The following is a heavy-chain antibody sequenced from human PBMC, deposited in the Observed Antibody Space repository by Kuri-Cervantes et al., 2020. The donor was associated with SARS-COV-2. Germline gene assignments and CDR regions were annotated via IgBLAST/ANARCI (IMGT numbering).Heavy chain of an antibody. Sequence: GESLKISCAASGFNFSRTDMHWVRQAPGKGLEWVAVIWYDGSNKYYADSVKGRFTISRDNSKSTLYLQMNSLRAEDTAVYYCAKDLGIRDFWSGYSYGMDVWGQGTTVTVSS. CDR1: GFNFSRTD. CDR3: AKDLGIRDFWSGYSYGMDV. V-gene: IGHV3-30*02. D-gene: IGHD3-3*01. J-gene: IGHJ6*02. CDR2: IWYDGSNK.